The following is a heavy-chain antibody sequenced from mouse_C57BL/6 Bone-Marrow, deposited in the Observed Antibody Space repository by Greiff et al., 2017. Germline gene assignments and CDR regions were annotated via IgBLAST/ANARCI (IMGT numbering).Heavy chain of an antibody. CDR1: GYTFTSYG. CDR3: TRNYGYQDWFAY. D-gene: IGHD2-2*01. Sequence: QVQLQQSGAELARPGASVKLSCKASGYTFTSYGISWVKQRTGQGLEWIGEIYPRRGNTYYNEKFQGKATLTADKSSSTAYMELRSLTSEDSAVYFCTRNYGYQDWFAYWGQGTLVTVSA. J-gene: IGHJ3*01. V-gene: IGHV1-81*01. CDR2: IYPRRGNT.